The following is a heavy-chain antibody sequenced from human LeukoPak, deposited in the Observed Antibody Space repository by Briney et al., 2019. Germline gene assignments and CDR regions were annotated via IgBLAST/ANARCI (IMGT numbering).Heavy chain of an antibody. CDR2: IIPMFGTP. V-gene: IGHV1-69*01. CDR3: ARAGYYYDSSGSDDAFDI. Sequence: GASVKVSCKASGGTFSSYAISWVRQAPGQGLEWMGGIIPMFGTPNYAQKFQGRVTITADESTNTVYMELSSLRSEDTAVYYCARAGYYYDSSGSDDAFDIWSQGTMVTVSS. J-gene: IGHJ3*02. CDR1: GGTFSSYA. D-gene: IGHD3-22*01.